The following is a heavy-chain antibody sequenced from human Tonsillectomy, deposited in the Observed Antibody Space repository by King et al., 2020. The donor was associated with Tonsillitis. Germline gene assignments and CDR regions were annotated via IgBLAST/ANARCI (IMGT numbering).Heavy chain of an antibody. CDR2: IAYDASYE. CDR1: GFTFSNYG. CDR3: AKDGIGLSDWSFDL. V-gene: IGHV3-30*18. Sequence: VQLVESGGGVVQPGRSLRLSCAASGFTFSNYGMHWVRQAPGKGLEWVALIAYDASYENYADSVKGRFAISRDNSKNPLYLEMNSLRVEDTALYYCAKDGIGLSDWSFDLWGRGTLVTVPS. J-gene: IGHJ2*01. D-gene: IGHD3-16*01.